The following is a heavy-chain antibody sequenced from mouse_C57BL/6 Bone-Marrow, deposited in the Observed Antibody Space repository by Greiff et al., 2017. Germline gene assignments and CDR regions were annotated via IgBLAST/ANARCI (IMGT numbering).Heavy chain of an antibody. D-gene: IGHD1-1*01. V-gene: IGHV14-2*01. CDR3: ARYGSIPAWFAY. CDR1: GFTFTDYY. J-gene: IGHJ3*01. Sequence: EVQLQQSGPVLVKPGPSVKISCKASGFTFTDYYMHWVKQRTEQGLEWIGRIYPEDGETQYAPKFQGKATITADTSANTAYLQLSSLTSEDAAVYYGARYGSIPAWFAYWGQGTLVTVSA. CDR2: IYPEDGET.